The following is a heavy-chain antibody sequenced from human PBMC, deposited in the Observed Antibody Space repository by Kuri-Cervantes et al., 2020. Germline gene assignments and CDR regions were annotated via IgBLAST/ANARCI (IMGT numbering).Heavy chain of an antibody. CDR3: ARLAYYYDSSGYLEREAFDI. Sequence: SETLSLTCAVSGGSITTYSWSWIRQPPGKGLEWIGYIFDSGSTNYDPSLKSRVTISVDTSKNQFSLKLSSVTAADTAVYYCARLAYYYDSSGYLEREAFDIWGQGTMVTVSS. V-gene: IGHV4-59*08. D-gene: IGHD3-22*01. J-gene: IGHJ3*02. CDR2: IFDSGST. CDR1: GGSITTYS.